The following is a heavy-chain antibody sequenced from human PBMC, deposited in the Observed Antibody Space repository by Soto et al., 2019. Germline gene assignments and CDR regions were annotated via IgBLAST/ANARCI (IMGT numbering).Heavy chain of an antibody. V-gene: IGHV1-69*13. Sequence: GASLNVDCKASGYTISRYASNWVLQATGEGLEWMGGIIRMFGTTNYAQEFQGRVTITAAESTSTAYIELISLRSEDTAVFYCAKRQAVRGVISVNSCYYYGIGVWVEGATATGSS. CDR3: AKRQAVRGVISVNSCYYYGIGV. CDR2: IIRMFGTT. CDR1: GYTISRYA. D-gene: IGHD3-10*01. J-gene: IGHJ6*04.